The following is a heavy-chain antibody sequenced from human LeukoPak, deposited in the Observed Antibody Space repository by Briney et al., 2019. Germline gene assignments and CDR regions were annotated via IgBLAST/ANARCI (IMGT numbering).Heavy chain of an antibody. V-gene: IGHV3-21*01. D-gene: IGHD5-24*01. Sequence: GWSLRHSCAASRFSLSTYTMNWVRQAPGKGLECVSSISSSSDYIFYADSVKGRFTISRDNAKNSLHLQMNSLSGDNTAEYYCGEGWMAGRAWGQGALVTVSS. CDR3: GEGWMAGRA. J-gene: IGHJ5*02. CDR2: ISSSSDYI. CDR1: RFSLSTYT.